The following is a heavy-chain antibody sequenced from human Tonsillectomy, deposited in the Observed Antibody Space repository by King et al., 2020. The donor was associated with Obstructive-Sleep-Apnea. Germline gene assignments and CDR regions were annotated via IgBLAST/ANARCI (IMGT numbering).Heavy chain of an antibody. CDR3: AKDGDYGGNSYYWYFDL. CDR1: GFAFSSYA. D-gene: IGHD4-23*01. J-gene: IGHJ2*01. CDR2: IYGSAGST. Sequence: VQLVESGGGLVQPGGSLRLSCAASGFAFSSYAMNWVRQAPGKGLEWVSAIYGSAGSTYYADSVKGRFTISRDNSKNTLYLQMSSLRAEDTAVYYCAKDGDYGGNSYYWYFDLWGRGTLVTASS. V-gene: IGHV3-23*04.